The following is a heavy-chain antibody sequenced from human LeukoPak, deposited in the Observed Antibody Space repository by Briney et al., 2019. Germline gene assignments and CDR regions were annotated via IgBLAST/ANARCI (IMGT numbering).Heavy chain of an antibody. Sequence: SETLSLTCTVSGGSINNNYWSWIRQPPGKGLEWIGYIYYTGSTNYNPSLKSRVTISVGTSKRQFSLKLNSVTAADTAVYYCARAGFGSIYYFDGWGQGTLVTVSS. V-gene: IGHV4-59*01. CDR2: IYYTGST. J-gene: IGHJ4*02. CDR3: ARAGFGSIYYFDG. D-gene: IGHD6-19*01. CDR1: GGSINNNY.